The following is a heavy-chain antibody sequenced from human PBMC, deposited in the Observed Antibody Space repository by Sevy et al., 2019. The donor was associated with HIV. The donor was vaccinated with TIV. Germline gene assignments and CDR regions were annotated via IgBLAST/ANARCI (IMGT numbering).Heavy chain of an antibody. Sequence: GGSLRLSCAASGFTSSSYWMTWVRQAPGQGLEWVANMKLDMSEKYYADSVKGRFTISRDNARNSLYLQMESLRAEDTAVYYCARAQQVTMLVVIGGLYFDFWGQGTLVTVSS. CDR3: ARAQQVTMLVVIGGLYFDF. CDR1: GFTSSSYW. D-gene: IGHD3-22*01. J-gene: IGHJ4*02. V-gene: IGHV3-7*01. CDR2: MKLDMSEK.